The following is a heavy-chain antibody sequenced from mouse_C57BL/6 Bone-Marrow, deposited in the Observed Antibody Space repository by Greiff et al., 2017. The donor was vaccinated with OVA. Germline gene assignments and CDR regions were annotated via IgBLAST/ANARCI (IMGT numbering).Heavy chain of an antibody. Sequence: QVQLQQSGAELVRPGTSVKMSCKASGYTFTNYWIGWAKQRPGHGLEWIGDIYPGGGYTNYNEKFKGKATLTADKSSSTAYMQFSSLTTEDSAIYYCARSPLYYYGRSLWYFDVWGTGTTVTVSS. CDR2: IYPGGGYT. D-gene: IGHD1-1*01. V-gene: IGHV1-63*01. CDR1: GYTFTNYW. CDR3: ARSPLYYYGRSLWYFDV. J-gene: IGHJ1*03.